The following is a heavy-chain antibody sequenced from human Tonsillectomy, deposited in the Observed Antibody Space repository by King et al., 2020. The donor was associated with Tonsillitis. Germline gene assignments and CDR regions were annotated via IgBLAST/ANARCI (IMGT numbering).Heavy chain of an antibody. J-gene: IGHJ4*02. CDR2: IQFDGSHT. CDR1: GFNFSHYG. CDR3: ARFRMDLYWEHPAL. Sequence: VQLVESGGGVVQPGGSLRLSCAASGFNFSHYGMNWVRRAPGKGLEFVAFIQFDGSHTYHADSVRGRFTVSRDNSKNTLFLQMNSLRTEDTAVYFCARFRMDLYWEHPALWGQGTLVTVSS. V-gene: IGHV3-30*02. D-gene: IGHD1-26*01.